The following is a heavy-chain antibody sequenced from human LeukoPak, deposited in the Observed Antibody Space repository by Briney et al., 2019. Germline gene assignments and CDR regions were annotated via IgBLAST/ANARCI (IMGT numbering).Heavy chain of an antibody. V-gene: IGHV3-23*01. CDR1: GFTFSNYA. D-gene: IGHD2-21*01. Sequence: GGSLRLSCGASGFTFSNYAMSWVRQAPGKGLEWVSSISVGGGDTFTADSVKGRFTITRENSKNTLYLQMMGLRVEDTAIYYCAKLNLGEMAYFDSWGQGILVTVSS. CDR3: AKLNLGEMAYFDS. CDR2: ISVGGGDT. J-gene: IGHJ4*02.